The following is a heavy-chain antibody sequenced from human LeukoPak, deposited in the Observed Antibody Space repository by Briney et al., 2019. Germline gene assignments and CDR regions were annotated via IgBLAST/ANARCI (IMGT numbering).Heavy chain of an antibody. Sequence: PGGSLRLSCTASGFTFSSRWMTWVRQPPGKGLEWVANIKEDGSVKYYVDSVKGRFTISRDNTKNVMYLQMNSLRAEDTAVYYCARDRSGVGATLYWGQGTLVTVSS. D-gene: IGHD1-26*01. V-gene: IGHV3-7*01. CDR3: ARDRSGVGATLY. CDR2: IKEDGSVK. J-gene: IGHJ4*02. CDR1: GFTFSSRW.